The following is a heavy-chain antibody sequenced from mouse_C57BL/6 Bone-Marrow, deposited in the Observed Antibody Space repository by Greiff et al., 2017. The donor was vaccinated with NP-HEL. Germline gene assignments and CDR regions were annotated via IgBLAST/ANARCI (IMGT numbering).Heavy chain of an antibody. J-gene: IGHJ1*03. V-gene: IGHV7-1*01. D-gene: IGHD1-1*01. CDR2: SRNKANDYTT. CDR1: GFTFSDFY. Sequence: EVQVVESGGGLVQSGRSLRLSCATSGFTFSDFYMEWVRQAPGKGLEWIAASRNKANDYTTEYSASVKGRFIVSRDTSQSILYLQMNALRAEDTAIYYCARACITTVVEDWYFDVWGTGTTVTVSS. CDR3: ARACITTVVEDWYFDV.